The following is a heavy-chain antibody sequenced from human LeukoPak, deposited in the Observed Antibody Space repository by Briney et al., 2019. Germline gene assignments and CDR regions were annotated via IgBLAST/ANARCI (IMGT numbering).Heavy chain of an antibody. CDR3: ARGSMTLVRGVIDY. CDR1: GFTFSRYS. Sequence: GGSLRLSCAASGFTFSRYSMNWVRQAPGKGLEWVSSISSSSSYIYYADSVKGRFTTSRDNARNSLYLQMNSLRAEDTAVYYCARGSMTLVRGVIDYCGQGTLVTVSP. V-gene: IGHV3-21*01. CDR2: ISSSSSYI. D-gene: IGHD3-10*01. J-gene: IGHJ4*02.